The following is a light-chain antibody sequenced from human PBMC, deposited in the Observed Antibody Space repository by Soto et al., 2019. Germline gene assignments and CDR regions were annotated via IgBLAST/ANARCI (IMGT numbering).Light chain of an antibody. Sequence: AIQLTQSPSSLSASVGDRVTITCRASQGISSALAWYQQKPGKAPKLLIYDASSLESGVPSRFSGSGSGTDFTLTISSLQHEDFANYYCQQFNSYPRTFGQGTRLEIK. CDR1: QGISSA. CDR3: QQFNSYPRT. V-gene: IGKV1-13*02. J-gene: IGKJ5*01. CDR2: DAS.